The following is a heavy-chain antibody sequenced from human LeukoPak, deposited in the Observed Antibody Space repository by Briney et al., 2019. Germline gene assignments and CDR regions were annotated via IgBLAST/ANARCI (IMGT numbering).Heavy chain of an antibody. J-gene: IGHJ6*03. D-gene: IGHD3-9*01. CDR1: GFTFSNAW. CDR2: IKSKTDGGTT. V-gene: IGHV3-15*01. CDR3: ARCLRYFDWLPCYYYMDV. Sequence: GGSLRLSCAASGFTFSNAWMSWVRQAPGKGLEWVGRIKSKTDGGTTDYAAPVKGRFTISRDDSKNTVYLQMNSLRAEDTAVYYCARCLRYFDWLPCYYYMDVWGKGTTVTVSS.